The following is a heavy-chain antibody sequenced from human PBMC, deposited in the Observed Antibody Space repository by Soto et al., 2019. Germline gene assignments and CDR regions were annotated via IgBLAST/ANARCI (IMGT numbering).Heavy chain of an antibody. CDR3: ARREGTGWPF. J-gene: IGHJ4*02. V-gene: IGHV5-51*01. CDR2: IYPGDSDT. CDR1: GYIFSGYW. D-gene: IGHD6-19*01. Sequence: GESLKISCKVSGYIFSGYWIGWVRQMPGRGLEWMGVIYPGDSDTRYSPSFQGQVTISADKSLNTAYLQWSNLRTSDTATYYCARREGTGWPFWGQGTLVTVSS.